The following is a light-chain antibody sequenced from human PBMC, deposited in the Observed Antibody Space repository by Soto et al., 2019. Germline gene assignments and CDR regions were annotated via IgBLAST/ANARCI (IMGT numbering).Light chain of an antibody. CDR3: QQYGSSPLT. Sequence: EIVLTQSPCTRSFSPGERSTLSCMASQSVSSSYLAWYQQKPGQAPRLLIYGASSRATGIPDRFSGSGSGTDFTLTISRLEPEDFAVYYCQQYGSSPLTFGGGTKVDI. CDR1: QSVSSSY. CDR2: GAS. V-gene: IGKV3-20*01. J-gene: IGKJ4*01.